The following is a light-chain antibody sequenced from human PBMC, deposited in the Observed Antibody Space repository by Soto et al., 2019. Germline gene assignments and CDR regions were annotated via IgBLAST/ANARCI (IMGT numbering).Light chain of an antibody. CDR2: GAS. Sequence: EIVLTQSPGTLSLSPGERATLSCRASQSVSSSYLAWYQQKPGQAPRLLIYGASSRATGIQDRFSGSGSGTDCTLTISRLEPEDFVVYYCQQYGSSPLTFGGGTKVEIK. V-gene: IGKV3-20*01. J-gene: IGKJ4*01. CDR1: QSVSSSY. CDR3: QQYGSSPLT.